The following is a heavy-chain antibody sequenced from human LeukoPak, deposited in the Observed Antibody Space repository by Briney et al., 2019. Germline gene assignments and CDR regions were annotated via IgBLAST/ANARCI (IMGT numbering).Heavy chain of an antibody. CDR1: GYTFIIYG. J-gene: IGHJ3*02. CDR3: AREIPRTAARPDAFDI. CDR2: IIAYNGNT. Sequence: ASVNVSCKASGYTFIIYGVSWVRQAPGQGLGWGGWIIAYNGNTNYAQKFHGRVTLNTDTSTSTAYMELRSLRSDDTALYYRAREIPRTAARPDAFDIWGQGTMVTVS. V-gene: IGHV1-18*01. D-gene: IGHD6-6*01.